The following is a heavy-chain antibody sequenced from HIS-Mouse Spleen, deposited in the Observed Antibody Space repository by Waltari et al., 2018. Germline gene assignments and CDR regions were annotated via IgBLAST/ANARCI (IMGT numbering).Heavy chain of an antibody. V-gene: IGHV1-8*01. Sequence: QVQLVQSGAEVKKPGASVKVSCKASGYTFTSYDINWVRQATGQGLEWVGWMNPNSGNKGNAQKFQGRVTMTRNTSISTAYMDLSSLRSEDTAVYYCARGHDYSNYFDYWGQGTLVTVSS. CDR3: ARGHDYSNYFDY. D-gene: IGHD4-4*01. J-gene: IGHJ4*02. CDR1: GYTFTSYD. CDR2: MNPNSGNK.